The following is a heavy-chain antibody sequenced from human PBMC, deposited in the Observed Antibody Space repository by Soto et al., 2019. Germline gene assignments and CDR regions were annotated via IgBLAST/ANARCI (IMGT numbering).Heavy chain of an antibody. CDR1: GYTFTSYV. J-gene: IGHJ4*02. CDR3: ARDVGYGLIAY. V-gene: IGHV1-18*01. Sequence: QVQLVQSGAEVKKPGASVKVSCKASGYTFTSYVISWVRQAPGQGLEWMGWISAYNGNTNYAQKLQGRVTMTTDTSLTTPPMELRSLSTHDTAVYFCARDVGYGLIAYWCQGTLVTVSS. CDR2: ISAYNGNT. D-gene: IGHD5-18*01.